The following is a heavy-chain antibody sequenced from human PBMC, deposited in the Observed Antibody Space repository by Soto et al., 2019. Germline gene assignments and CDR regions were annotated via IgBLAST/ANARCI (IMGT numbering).Heavy chain of an antibody. V-gene: IGHV4-59*01. CDR1: GGSISTYY. J-gene: IGHJ2*01. CDR3: ASHSRAMRLFDL. Sequence: QVQLLESGPGLVKPSETLSLTCTVSGGSISTYYWNWIRQSPGKGLEWIGDIYYDGSTTYNPSLKSRVTLSVGTSRNQFSLKLTSVTAADTAVYFCASHSRAMRLFDLWGRGTLVTVSS. CDR2: IYYDGST. D-gene: IGHD2-2*01.